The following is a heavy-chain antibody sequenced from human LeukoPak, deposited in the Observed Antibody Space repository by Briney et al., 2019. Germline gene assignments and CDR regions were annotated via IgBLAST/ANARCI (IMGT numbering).Heavy chain of an antibody. D-gene: IGHD3-3*01. CDR3: ARGYYDFWSGYYAFDI. CDR1: GFNFNIYR. V-gene: IGHV3-48*02. Sequence: GGSLRLSCTASGFNFNIYRMNWVRQAPGKGLEWVSCIRGDGTDINYADSVKGRFTISRDNAENSVYLQMNSLRDEDTAVYYCARGYYDFWSGYYAFDIWGQGTMVTVSS. J-gene: IGHJ3*02. CDR2: IRGDGTDI.